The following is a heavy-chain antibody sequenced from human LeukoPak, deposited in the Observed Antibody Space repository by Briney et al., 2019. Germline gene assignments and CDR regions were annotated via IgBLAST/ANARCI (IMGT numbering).Heavy chain of an antibody. CDR2: IYHSGGT. CDR1: GGSISSGGYS. Sequence: SETLSLTCAVSGGSISSGGYSWSWIRQPPGKGLEWIGYIYHSGGTYYNPSLKSRVTISVDRSKNQFSLKLSSVTAADTAVYYCAREGGGDAHFDYWGQGTLVTVSS. D-gene: IGHD2-21*02. CDR3: AREGGGDAHFDY. V-gene: IGHV4-30-2*01. J-gene: IGHJ4*02.